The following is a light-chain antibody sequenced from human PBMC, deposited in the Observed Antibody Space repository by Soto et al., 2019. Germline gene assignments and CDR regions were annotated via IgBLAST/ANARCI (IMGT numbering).Light chain of an antibody. V-gene: IGKV1-27*01. CDR3: QNVHHAPRT. Sequence: QMTQSPSSLSASVGDRVTITCRASQDISNYLAWYQQKTGGAPKLLIYEASTLQPGVPFHFNGNGSGADVTLPLSSLQPEDVAIYYCQNVHHAPRTFRQGPRVE. CDR1: QDISNY. J-gene: IGKJ1*01. CDR2: EAS.